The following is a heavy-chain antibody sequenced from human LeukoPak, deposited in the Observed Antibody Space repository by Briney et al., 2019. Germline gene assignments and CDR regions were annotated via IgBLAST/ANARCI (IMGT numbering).Heavy chain of an antibody. CDR3: ARSNNVFFAGDH. V-gene: IGHV1-69*01. D-gene: IGHD1/OR15-1a*01. CDR1: GDTFSSYA. Sequence: ASVKVSCKASGDTFSSYAFSWVRQAPGQGLEWMGAIIPMSGTTHYAQNLQGRVTITSDESTRTVYLEVTSLRSEDTALYYCARSNNVFFAGDHWGQGTLVTVSS. CDR2: IIPMSGTT. J-gene: IGHJ4*02.